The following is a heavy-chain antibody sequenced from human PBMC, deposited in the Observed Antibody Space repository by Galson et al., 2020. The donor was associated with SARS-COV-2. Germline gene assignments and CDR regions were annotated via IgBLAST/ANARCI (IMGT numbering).Heavy chain of an antibody. CDR1: GFTFSNYV. V-gene: IGHV3-30*04. Sequence: GGSLRLSCAASGFTFSNYVMHWVRQAPGKGPEWVAVISSDGSNSFYADSLKGRFTISRDNSKSTLYLQMNSLRAEDTAVYYCARGGEWELPYYFDYWGQGTLVTFSS. CDR2: ISSDGSNS. J-gene: IGHJ4*02. D-gene: IGHD1-26*01. CDR3: ARGGEWELPYYFDY.